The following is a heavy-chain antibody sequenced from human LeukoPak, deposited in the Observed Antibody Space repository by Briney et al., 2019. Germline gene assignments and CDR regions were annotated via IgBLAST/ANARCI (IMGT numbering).Heavy chain of an antibody. CDR3: ARAPNNYGKFDY. Sequence: SETLSMTCTVTGGSFSRASHYWSWIRQPPGKGLEWIGYIYYSGSTNYNPSLKSRVTISVDTSKNQFSLKLSSVTAADTAVYYCARAPNNYGKFDYWGQGTLVTVSS. CDR2: IYYSGST. D-gene: IGHD3-10*01. J-gene: IGHJ4*02. CDR1: GGSFSRASHY. V-gene: IGHV4-61*01.